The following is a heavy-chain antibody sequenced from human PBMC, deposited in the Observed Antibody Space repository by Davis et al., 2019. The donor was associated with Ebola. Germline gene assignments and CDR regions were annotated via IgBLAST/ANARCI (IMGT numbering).Heavy chain of an antibody. V-gene: IGHV1-3*01. CDR1: GYTFTSYA. Sequence: ASVKVSCKASGYTFTSYAMHWVRQAPGQRLEWMGWINAGNGNTKYSQKFQGRVTITRDTSASTAYMELSSLRSEDTAVYYCARVGATLDDAFDIWGQGTMVTVSS. D-gene: IGHD1-26*01. J-gene: IGHJ3*02. CDR2: INAGNGNT. CDR3: ARVGATLDDAFDI.